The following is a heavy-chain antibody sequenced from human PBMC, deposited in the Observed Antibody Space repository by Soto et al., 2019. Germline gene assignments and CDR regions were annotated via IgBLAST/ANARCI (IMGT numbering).Heavy chain of an antibody. J-gene: IGHJ3*02. V-gene: IGHV1-8*01. CDR1: GYTFTSYD. D-gene: IGHD3-16*02. CDR2: MNPNSGNT. CDR3: ASDAYYDYIWGSYRSAFDI. Sequence: SVKVSCKASGYTFTSYDINWVRQATGQGPEWMGWMNPNSGNTGYAQKFQGRVTMTRNTSISTAYMELSSLRSEDTAVYYCASDAYYDYIWGSYRSAFDIWGQGTMVTVSS.